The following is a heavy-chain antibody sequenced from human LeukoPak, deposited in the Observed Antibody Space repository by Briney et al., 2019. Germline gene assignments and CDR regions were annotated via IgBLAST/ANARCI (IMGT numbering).Heavy chain of an antibody. Sequence: SVKVSCKASGGTFSSYAISWVRQAPGQGLEWMGGIIPIFGTANYAQKFQGRVTITADESTSTAYMELSSLRSEDTAVYYCARVVGATGADWFDPWGQGTLVIVSS. CDR2: IIPIFGTA. J-gene: IGHJ5*02. V-gene: IGHV1-69*13. D-gene: IGHD1-26*01. CDR3: ARVVGATGADWFDP. CDR1: GGTFSSYA.